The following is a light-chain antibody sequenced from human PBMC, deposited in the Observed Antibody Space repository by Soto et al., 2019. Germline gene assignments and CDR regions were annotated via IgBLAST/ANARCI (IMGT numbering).Light chain of an antibody. CDR3: QQYNKWAAT. V-gene: IGKV3-15*01. Sequence: EIVMTQSPATLSVSPGERATLSCRASQSVSSNLAWYQQKPGQAPRLLIYGASTRATGIPARFSGSGSGTEFTLTISSLQSEDFAVYYCQQYNKWAATFGQGTKVEIK. CDR1: QSVSSN. J-gene: IGKJ1*01. CDR2: GAS.